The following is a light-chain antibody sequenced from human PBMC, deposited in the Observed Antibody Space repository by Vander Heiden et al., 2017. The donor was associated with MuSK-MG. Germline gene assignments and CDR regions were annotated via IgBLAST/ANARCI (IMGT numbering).Light chain of an antibody. CDR2: LGS. V-gene: IGKV2-28*01. Sequence: DIVMTQSPLSLPVTPGEPASISCRSSQSLLHSNGYNYLDWYLQKPGQSPQLLIYLGSNRASGVPDRFSGSGSGTDFTLKISRVEAEDVGVYYCRRALQTPIVFGQGTLMEIK. J-gene: IGKJ5*01. CDR3: RRALQTPIV. CDR1: QSLLHSNGYNY.